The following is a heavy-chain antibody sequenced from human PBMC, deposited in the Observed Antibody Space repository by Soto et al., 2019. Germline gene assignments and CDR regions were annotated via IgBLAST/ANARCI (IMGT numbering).Heavy chain of an antibody. J-gene: IGHJ4*02. V-gene: IGHV3-7*01. Sequence: GGSLRLSCAASGFTFRTFWMDWVRQVPGKGLEWVANINPDGNEKHYVGSVQGRFTISRDNAKNSLYLHMSSLTAEDSALYYCSRSLDSWGQGTRVTVSS. CDR1: GFTFRTFW. CDR2: INPDGNEK. CDR3: SRSLDS.